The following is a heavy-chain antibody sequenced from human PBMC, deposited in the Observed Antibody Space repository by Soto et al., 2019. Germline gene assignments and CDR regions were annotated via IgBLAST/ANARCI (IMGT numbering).Heavy chain of an antibody. CDR3: ARGDYNDYFDF. V-gene: IGHV4-30-2*06. CDR2: IYQSGST. Sequence: QVQLQESGPGLVKPSQTLSLTCAVSGVSINAGGYSWNWIRQSPGKALEWMGHIYQSGSTYYKPSLKGRITLSVEMAKNDFSLELTSVTPADTAVYFCARGDYNDYFDFWGQGALVTVSS. D-gene: IGHD4-4*01. J-gene: IGHJ4*02. CDR1: GVSINAGGYS.